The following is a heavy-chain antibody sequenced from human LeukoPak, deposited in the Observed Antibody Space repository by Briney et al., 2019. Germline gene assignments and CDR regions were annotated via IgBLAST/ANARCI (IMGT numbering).Heavy chain of an antibody. V-gene: IGHV4-59*01. CDR2: IYYSGST. CDR3: ARNSGWYEASIDY. CDR1: GGSISSYY. D-gene: IGHD6-19*01. Sequence: SETLSLTCTVSGGSISSYYWSWIRQPPGKGLEWIGYIYYSGSTNYNPSLKSRVTISVDTSKNQFSLKLSSVTAADTAVYYCARNSGWYEASIDYWGQGTLVPVSS. J-gene: IGHJ4*02.